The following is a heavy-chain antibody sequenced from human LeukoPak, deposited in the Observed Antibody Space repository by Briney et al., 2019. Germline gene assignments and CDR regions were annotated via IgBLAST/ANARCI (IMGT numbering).Heavy chain of an antibody. Sequence: GGSLRLSCVASGFTFSDYSMIWVRETPGQGLEWVSSISSRSTYAYYADSVRGRFTVSRDSAKNSLFLQMDNLRVEDTAIYYCARAHIQDYTIVGLVDHWGQGTLVTVSS. CDR3: ARAHIQDYTIVGLVDH. D-gene: IGHD1-26*01. CDR1: GFTFSDYS. CDR2: ISSRSTYA. V-gene: IGHV3-21*01. J-gene: IGHJ5*02.